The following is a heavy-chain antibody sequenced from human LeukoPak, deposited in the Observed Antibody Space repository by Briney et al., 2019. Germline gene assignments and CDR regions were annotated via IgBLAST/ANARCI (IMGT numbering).Heavy chain of an antibody. D-gene: IGHD3-22*01. CDR1: GFTFSSYA. J-gene: IGHJ4*02. V-gene: IGHV3-23*01. Sequence: GGSLRLSCAASGFTFSSYAMSWVRQAPGKGLEWVSAISGSGGSTYYADSVKGRFTISRDNSKNTLYLQMNSLRAEDTAVYYCAKLPDYYGSSGYSPDAYWGQGTLVTVSS. CDR2: ISGSGGST. CDR3: AKLPDYYGSSGYSPDAY.